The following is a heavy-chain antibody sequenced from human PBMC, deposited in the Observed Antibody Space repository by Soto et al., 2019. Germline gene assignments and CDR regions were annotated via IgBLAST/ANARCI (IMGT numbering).Heavy chain of an antibody. J-gene: IGHJ4*02. CDR3: ARVMYYYDSSGYYRYFDY. D-gene: IGHD3-22*01. CDR2: IYYSGST. CDR1: GGSISSGGYY. V-gene: IGHV4-31*03. Sequence: PSETLSLTCTVSGGSISSGGYYWSWIRQHPGKGLEWIGYIYYSGSTYYNPSLKSRVTISVDTSKNQFSLKLSSVTAADTAVYYCARVMYYYDSSGYYRYFDYWGQGTLVTVSS.